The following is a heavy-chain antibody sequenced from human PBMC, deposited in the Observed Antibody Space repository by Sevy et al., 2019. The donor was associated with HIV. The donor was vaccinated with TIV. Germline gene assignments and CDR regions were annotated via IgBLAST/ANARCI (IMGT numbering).Heavy chain of an antibody. J-gene: IGHJ4*02. CDR1: GFTFSTYG. CDR3: AKDPDRSSSWYDY. V-gene: IGHV3-30*02. Sequence: GGSLRLSCAASGFTFSTYGMHWVRQAPGKGLEWVAFIRYDGSTKYYPDSVNGRFTISRDNSKNTLYLQMNSLRPEDTAVYYCAKDPDRSSSWYDYWGQGTLVTVSS. CDR2: IRYDGSTK. D-gene: IGHD6-13*01.